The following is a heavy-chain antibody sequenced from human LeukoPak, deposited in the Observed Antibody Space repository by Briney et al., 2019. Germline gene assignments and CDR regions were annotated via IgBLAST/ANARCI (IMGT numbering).Heavy chain of an antibody. V-gene: IGHV1-18*01. CDR2: ISAYNGNT. J-gene: IGHJ4*02. CDR1: GYTFTSYG. Sequence: ASVKVSCKASGYTFTSYGISRVRQAPGQGLEWMGWISAYNGNTNYAQKLQGRVTMTTDTSTSTAYMELRSLRSDDTAVYYCARSISTRPQYPNDYWGQGTLVTVSS. D-gene: IGHD2-2*01. CDR3: ARSISTRPQYPNDY.